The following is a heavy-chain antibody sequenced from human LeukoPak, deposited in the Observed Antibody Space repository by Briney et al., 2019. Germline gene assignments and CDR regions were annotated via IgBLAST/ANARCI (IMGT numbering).Heavy chain of an antibody. Sequence: GGSLRLSCAASGFTFSSYSMNWVRQAPGKGLEWVSSISSGSGYTYYADSVKGRLTISRDNAKNSLYLQMNSLTAEDTAVYYCARDRSHYFSSTWVHFDYWGQGTLVTVSS. D-gene: IGHD6-13*01. CDR2: ISSGSGYT. CDR1: GFTFSSYS. V-gene: IGHV3-21*01. CDR3: ARDRSHYFSSTWVHFDY. J-gene: IGHJ4*02.